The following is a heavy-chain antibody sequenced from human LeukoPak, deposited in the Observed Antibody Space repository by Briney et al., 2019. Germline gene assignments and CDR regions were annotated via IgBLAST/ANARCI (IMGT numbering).Heavy chain of an antibody. CDR1: GGSISSGSYY. CDR2: IYYSGST. CDR3: ARGRRLVDAFDI. D-gene: IGHD6-19*01. V-gene: IGHV4-61*01. J-gene: IGHJ3*02. Sequence: SQTLSLTCTVSGGSISSGSYYWSWIRQPPGKGLEWIGYIYYSGSTNYNPFLKSRVTISVDTSKNQFSLKPSSVTAADTAVYYCARGRRLVDAFDIWGQGTMVTVSS.